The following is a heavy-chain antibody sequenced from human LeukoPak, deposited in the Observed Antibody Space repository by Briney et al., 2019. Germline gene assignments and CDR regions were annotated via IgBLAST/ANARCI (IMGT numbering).Heavy chain of an antibody. D-gene: IGHD5-24*01. CDR1: GFTFSNYW. V-gene: IGHV3-7*05. Sequence: GGSLRLSCAASGFTFSNYWMIWVRQAPGKGLEWVGNIKQDGSEKRYADSVRGRFSISRDNAQTSLYLQMNSLRAEDTAVYYCARASDPWLQLTWGQGTLVSVTS. J-gene: IGHJ5*02. CDR2: IKQDGSEK. CDR3: ARASDPWLQLT.